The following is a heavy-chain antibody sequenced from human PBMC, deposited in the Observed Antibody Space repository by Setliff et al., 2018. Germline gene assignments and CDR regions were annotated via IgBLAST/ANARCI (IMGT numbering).Heavy chain of an antibody. CDR1: GFTFSDYY. J-gene: IGHJ5*02. CDR2: ISVSGSYI. CDR3: ARDVFDFRTGQAGP. D-gene: IGHD3-3*01. Sequence: PGGSLRLSCAASGFTFSDYYMSWIRQAPGKGLEWISYISVSGSYIDYADSVKGRFTISRDNAKSSLYLQISSLRVEDTAVYYCARDVFDFRTGQAGPWGQGTLVTVSS. V-gene: IGHV3-11*05.